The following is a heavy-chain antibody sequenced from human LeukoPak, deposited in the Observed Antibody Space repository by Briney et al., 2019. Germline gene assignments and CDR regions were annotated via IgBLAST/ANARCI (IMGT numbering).Heavy chain of an antibody. CDR1: GFTVSSNY. CDR2: IYSGGST. J-gene: IGHJ6*02. CDR3: ARGQGDFWSGSYGMDV. D-gene: IGHD3-3*01. Sequence: GGSLRLSCAASGFTVSSNYMSWVRQAPGKGLEWVSVIYSGGSTYYADSVKGRFTISRDNSKNTLYLQMNSLRAEDTAVYYCARGQGDFWSGSYGMDVWGQGTTVTVSS. V-gene: IGHV3-53*01.